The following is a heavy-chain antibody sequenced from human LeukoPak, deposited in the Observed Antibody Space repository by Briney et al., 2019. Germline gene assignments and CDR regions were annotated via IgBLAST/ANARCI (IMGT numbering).Heavy chain of an antibody. CDR2: INTNTGNP. CDR3: ARLLQGYYYYYMDV. D-gene: IGHD3-22*01. J-gene: IGHJ6*03. Sequence: ASVKVSCKASGYTFTSYAMNWVRQAPGQGLEWMGWINTNTGNPTYAQGFTGRFVFSSDTSVSTAYLQISSLKAEDTAVYYCARLLQGYYYYYMDVWGKGTTVTVSS. V-gene: IGHV7-4-1*02. CDR1: GYTFTSYA.